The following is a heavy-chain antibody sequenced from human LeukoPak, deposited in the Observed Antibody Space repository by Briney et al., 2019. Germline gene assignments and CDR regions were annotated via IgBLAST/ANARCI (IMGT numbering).Heavy chain of an antibody. V-gene: IGHV4-59*12. D-gene: IGHD1-14*01. J-gene: IGHJ4*02. CDR3: ARGIRTGYGY. CDR2: VDYSGGT. Sequence: PGGSLRLSCAASGFTFSSYAMSWIRQPPGKGLEWIGHVDYSGGTNYNPSLKRRVTISLDMSKNQFSLKVMYLTAADTAVYYCARGIRTGYGYWGQGTLVTVSS. CDR1: GFTFSSYA.